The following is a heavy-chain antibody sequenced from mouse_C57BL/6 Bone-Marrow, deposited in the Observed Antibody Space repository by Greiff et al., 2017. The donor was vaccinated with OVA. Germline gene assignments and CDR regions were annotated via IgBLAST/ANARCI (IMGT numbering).Heavy chain of an antibody. J-gene: IGHJ3*01. CDR2: ISGGGGNT. CDR3: ARKTAPAWFDY. V-gene: IGHV5-9*01. CDR1: GFTFSSYT. D-gene: IGHD3-2*01. Sequence: EVQRVESGGGLVKPGGSLKLSCAASGFTFSSYTMSWVRQTPEKRLEWVATISGGGGNTYYPDSVKGRFTISRDNAKNTLYLQMSSLRSEDTALYYCARKTAPAWFDYWGQGTLVTVSA.